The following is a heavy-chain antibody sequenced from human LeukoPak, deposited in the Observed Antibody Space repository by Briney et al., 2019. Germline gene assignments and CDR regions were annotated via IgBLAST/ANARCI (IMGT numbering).Heavy chain of an antibody. V-gene: IGHV4-59*01. Sequence: SETLSLTCTVSGGSISSYYWSWIRQPRGKGLEWIGYIYYSGSTNYNPSLKSRVTISVDTSKNQFSLKLSSVTAADTAVYYCARFLWTGFDYWGQGTLVTVSS. J-gene: IGHJ4*02. D-gene: IGHD3/OR15-3a*01. CDR3: ARFLWTGFDY. CDR2: IYYSGST. CDR1: GGSISSYY.